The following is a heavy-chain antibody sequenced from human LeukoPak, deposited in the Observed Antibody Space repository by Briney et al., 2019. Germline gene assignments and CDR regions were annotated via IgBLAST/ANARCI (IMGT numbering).Heavy chain of an antibody. V-gene: IGHV4-39*01. CDR1: GDSISSSSYY. CDR2: ISYSGST. Sequence: SETLSLTCTVSGDSISSSSYYWGWIRQPPGKGPELIGTISYSGSTYYNPSLKSRVTISGDTSKNQFSLKLSSVTAADTAVYYCATNYYDSSGYVPNWGQGTLVTVSS. D-gene: IGHD3-22*01. CDR3: ATNYYDSSGYVPN. J-gene: IGHJ4*02.